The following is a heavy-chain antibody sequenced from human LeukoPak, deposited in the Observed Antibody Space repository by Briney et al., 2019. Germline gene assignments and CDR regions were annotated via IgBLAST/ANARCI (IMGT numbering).Heavy chain of an antibody. CDR2: TNPSGGST. J-gene: IGHJ4*02. Sequence: ASVKVSCKASGYTFTSYYMHWVRQAPGQGLEWMGITNPSGGSTSYAQKFQGRVTMTRDTSTSTVYMELSSLRSEDTAVYYCARDGGSGYIGYVRFDYGGKETLSPSPQ. CDR1: GYTFTSYY. D-gene: IGHD5-12*01. V-gene: IGHV1-46*01. CDR3: ARDGGSGYIGYVRFDY.